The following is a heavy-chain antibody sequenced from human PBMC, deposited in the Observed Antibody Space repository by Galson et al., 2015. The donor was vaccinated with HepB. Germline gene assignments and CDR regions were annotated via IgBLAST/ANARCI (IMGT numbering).Heavy chain of an antibody. CDR3: AVSVVVVEHYYGMDV. CDR1: GFNFNNFG. V-gene: IGHV1-18*01. D-gene: IGHD3-22*01. J-gene: IGHJ6*02. Sequence: SVKVSCKASGFNFNNFGITWVRQAPGQGLEWMGRINPYDGNTNYVQRLQGRVTMTTDTSTSTAYMELRSLRSDDTAVYYCAVSVVVVEHYYGMDVWGQGTTVTVSS. CDR2: INPYDGNT.